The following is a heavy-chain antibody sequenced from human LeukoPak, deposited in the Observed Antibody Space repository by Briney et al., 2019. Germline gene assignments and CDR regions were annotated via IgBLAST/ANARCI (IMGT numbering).Heavy chain of an antibody. CDR1: GGTFGSYA. D-gene: IGHD2-2*01. V-gene: IGHV1-69*05. Sequence: SVKVSCKASGGTFGSYAISWVRQAPGQGLEWMGGSILMFATANYAQKFQGRVTITTDESTSTAYMELSSLRSEDTALYYCARSYCSSTSCYRSPFDYWGQGTLVTVSS. CDR2: SILMFATA. CDR3: ARSYCSSTSCYRSPFDY. J-gene: IGHJ4*02.